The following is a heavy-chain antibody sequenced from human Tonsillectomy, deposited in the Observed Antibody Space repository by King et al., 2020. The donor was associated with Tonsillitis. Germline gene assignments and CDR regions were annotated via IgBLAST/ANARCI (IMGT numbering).Heavy chain of an antibody. CDR1: GFTFDDYA. CDR3: AKDIGLYRRSSEADG. CDR2: ISWNSGRI. Sequence: VQLVESGGDLVQPGRSLRLSCAASGFTFDDYAMHWVRQAPGKGLEWVSGISWNSGRIGYADSVRGRFTISRDNAKNSLYLQMNSLRAEDTALYYCAKDIGLYRRSSEADGWGRGTLVTVSS. V-gene: IGHV3-9*01. D-gene: IGHD6-6*01. J-gene: IGHJ4*02.